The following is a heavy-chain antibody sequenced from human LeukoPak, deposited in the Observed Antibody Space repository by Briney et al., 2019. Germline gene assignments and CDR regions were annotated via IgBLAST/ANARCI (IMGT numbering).Heavy chain of an antibody. CDR2: ISYDGSNK. Sequence: PGRSLRLSCAASGFTFGSYAMFWVRQAPGKGLEWVAVISYDGSNKYYADAVKGRFTISRDNSKNTMYLQMNSLRAEDTAVYYCARDLTGYLYYGMDAWGQGTTVTVSS. CDR3: ARDLTGYLYYGMDA. V-gene: IGHV3-30-3*01. J-gene: IGHJ6*02. D-gene: IGHD3-9*01. CDR1: GFTFGSYA.